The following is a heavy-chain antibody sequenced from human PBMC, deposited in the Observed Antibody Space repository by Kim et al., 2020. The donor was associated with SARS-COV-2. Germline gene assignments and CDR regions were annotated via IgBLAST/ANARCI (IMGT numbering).Heavy chain of an antibody. CDR1: GFTFSSYS. CDR2: ISSSSSTI. D-gene: IGHD2-8*01. Sequence: GGSLRLSCAASGFTFSSYSMNWVRQAPGKGLEWVSYISSSSSTIYYADSVKGRFTISRDNAKNSLYLQMNSLRAEDTAVYYCARDMLDAAYYYFDYWGQGTLVTVSS. CDR3: ARDMLDAAYYYFDY. V-gene: IGHV3-48*04. J-gene: IGHJ4*02.